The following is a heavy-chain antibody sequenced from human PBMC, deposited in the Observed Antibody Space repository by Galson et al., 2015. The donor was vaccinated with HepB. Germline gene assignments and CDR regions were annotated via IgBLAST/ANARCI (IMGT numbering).Heavy chain of an antibody. CDR2: ISYDGSNK. CDR3: AKSRRYYSGGSCLMYYFDY. J-gene: IGHJ4*02. Sequence: SLRLSCAASGFTFSSYGMHWVRQAPGKGLEWVAVISYDGSNKYYADSVKGRFTISRDNSTNTLYLQMNSLRAEDTAVYYCAKSRRYYSGGSCLMYYFDYWGQGTLVTVSS. CDR1: GFTFSSYG. V-gene: IGHV3-30*18. D-gene: IGHD2-15*01.